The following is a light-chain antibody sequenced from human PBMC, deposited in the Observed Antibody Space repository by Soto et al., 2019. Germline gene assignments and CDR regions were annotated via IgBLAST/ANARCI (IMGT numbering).Light chain of an antibody. CDR1: QCVSSSS. V-gene: IGKV3-20*01. Sequence: EIVLTQSPGALSVSPGERATLSCRAGQCVSSSSLSWYQQKRGQAPRLLIHDASSRATGIPDRFSGSGSGTDFTLTISRLEPEDFAVYYCQQYGSSPRTFGQGTKVDIK. J-gene: IGKJ1*01. CDR3: QQYGSSPRT. CDR2: DAS.